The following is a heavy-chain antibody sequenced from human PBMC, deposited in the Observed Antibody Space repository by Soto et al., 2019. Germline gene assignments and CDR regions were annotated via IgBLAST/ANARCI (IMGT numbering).Heavy chain of an antibody. D-gene: IGHD5-12*01. V-gene: IGHV4-39*01. CDR1: GGSISSSSYY. Sequence: SETLSLTCTVSGGSISSSSYYWGWIRQPPGKGLEWIGSIYYSGSTYYNPSPKSRVTISVDTSKNQFSLKLSSVTAADTAVYYCARHRRYSGYENSWGQGTLVTVSS. CDR3: ARHRRYSGYENS. CDR2: IYYSGST. J-gene: IGHJ4*02.